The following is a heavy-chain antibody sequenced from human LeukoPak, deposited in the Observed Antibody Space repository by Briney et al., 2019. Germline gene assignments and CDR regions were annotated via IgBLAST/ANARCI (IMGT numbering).Heavy chain of an antibody. CDR1: GFTFSSYA. CDR3: AKAMTYYYDSSGYFFDY. CDR2: ISGSGGNT. J-gene: IGHJ4*02. D-gene: IGHD3-22*01. Sequence: GSLRLSCAASGFTFSSYAMSWVRQAPGKGLEWVSAISGSGGNTYYADSVKGRFTISRDNPKNTLYLQMNSLRAEDTAVYYCAKAMTYYYDSSGYFFDYWGQGTLVTVSS. V-gene: IGHV3-23*01.